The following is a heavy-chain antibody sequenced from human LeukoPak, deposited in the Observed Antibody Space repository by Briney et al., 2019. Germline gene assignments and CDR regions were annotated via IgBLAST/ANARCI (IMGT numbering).Heavy chain of an antibody. V-gene: IGHV3-23*01. CDR1: GFTFSSYA. CDR2: IDTKGTRT. Sequence: GGSLRLSCAASGFTFSSYAMSWVRQAPGKGLEWVSGIDTKGTRTYYADSVKGRFTISRDNSKNTLFLQMNSLRAEDTAVYYCVKEVVATIPPLWGQGTLVTVSS. D-gene: IGHD5-12*01. J-gene: IGHJ4*02. CDR3: VKEVVATIPPL.